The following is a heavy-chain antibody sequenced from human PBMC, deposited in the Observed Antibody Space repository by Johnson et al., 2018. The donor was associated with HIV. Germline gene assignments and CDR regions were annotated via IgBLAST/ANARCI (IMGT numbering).Heavy chain of an antibody. CDR3: STDVTDTVTTYYNAFDV. D-gene: IGHD4-11*01. V-gene: IGHV3-15*01. CDR2: IRSKTDGGTT. CDR1: GFTFSSAW. J-gene: IGHJ3*01. Sequence: MQLVESGGGLVKPGGSLRLSCAASGFTFSSAWMSWVRQAPGKGLEWVGRIRSKTDGGTTEYAAPVKGRFTISRDDSKNTLCLQMNSLKTEDTAVYYCSTDVTDTVTTYYNAFDVWGQGTMVTVSS.